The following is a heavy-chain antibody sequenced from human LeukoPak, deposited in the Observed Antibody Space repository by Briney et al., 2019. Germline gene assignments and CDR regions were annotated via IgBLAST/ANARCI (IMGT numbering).Heavy chain of an antibody. CDR3: ARQVAASMSPFDY. CDR1: GFSVSSNY. Sequence: GGSLRLSCAASGFSVSSNYMSWVRQAPAKGLEWVSIVYSGGSTYYADSVKGRFTISRDNSKNTLYLQMNNLRVGDTAVYYCARQVAASMSPFDYWGQGTLVTVSS. CDR2: VYSGGST. D-gene: IGHD6-19*01. J-gene: IGHJ4*02. V-gene: IGHV3-53*01.